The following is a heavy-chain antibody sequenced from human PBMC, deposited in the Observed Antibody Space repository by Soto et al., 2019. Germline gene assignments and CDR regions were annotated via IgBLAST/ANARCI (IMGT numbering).Heavy chain of an antibody. CDR3: ARGGGVGVAGSAAFDM. J-gene: IGHJ3*02. V-gene: IGHV1-2*02. CDR1: GYPVTAYY. D-gene: IGHD3-3*01. CDR2: INPATGAA. Sequence: QLHLVQSGAVVKKPGASVTVSCSASGYPVTAYYMHWVRQAPGRELEWMGGINPATGAAKYTQTFQGRVTMARDTSTSTVFMELSGLTSGDTAVFYCARGGGVGVAGSAAFDMWGQGTLVTVSS.